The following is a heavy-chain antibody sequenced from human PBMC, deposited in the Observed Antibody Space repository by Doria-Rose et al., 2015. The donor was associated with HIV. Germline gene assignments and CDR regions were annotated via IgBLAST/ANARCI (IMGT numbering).Heavy chain of an antibody. J-gene: IGHJ4*02. CDR3: ARVLSGTYDY. D-gene: IGHD1-26*01. V-gene: IGHV4-59*01. CDR1: GGSISHYY. Sequence: VQLQEWGPGLVKPSETLSLTCSVSGGSISHYYWSWIRQPPGKGLEYIGDIFYTGSTNYRSSLKSRVSISIDTSKNKFSLRLSSVTAADTAVYYCARVLSGTYDYWGQGTLVTVSS. CDR2: IFYTGST.